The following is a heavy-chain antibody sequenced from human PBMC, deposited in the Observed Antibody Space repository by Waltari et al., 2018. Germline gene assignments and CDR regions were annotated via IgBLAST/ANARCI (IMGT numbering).Heavy chain of an antibody. CDR2: ISGSGGST. CDR3: AKVGDDYGYDPLYYFDY. J-gene: IGHJ4*02. V-gene: IGHV3-23*01. CDR1: GFTFSSYA. Sequence: EVQLLESGGGLVQPGGSLRLSCADSGFTFSSYAMSWVRQAPGKGLEWVSAISGSGGSTYYADSVKGRFTISRDNSKNTLYLQMNSLRAEDTAVYYCAKVGDDYGYDPLYYFDYWGQGTLVTVSS. D-gene: IGHD4-17*01.